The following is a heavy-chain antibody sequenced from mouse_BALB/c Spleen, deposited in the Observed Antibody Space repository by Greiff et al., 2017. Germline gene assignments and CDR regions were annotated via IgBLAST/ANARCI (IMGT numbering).Heavy chain of an antibody. CDR2: IYPGDGDT. CDR3: ARSPFYDYDGDYYAMDY. D-gene: IGHD2-4*01. CDR1: GYAFSSSW. V-gene: IGHV1-82*01. J-gene: IGHJ4*01. Sequence: QVQLQQSGPELVKPGASVKISCKASGYAFSSSWMNWVKQRPGQGLEWIGRIYPGDGDTNYNGKFKGKATLTADKSSSTAYMQLSSLTSVDSAVYFCARSPFYDYDGDYYAMDYWGQGTSVTVSS.